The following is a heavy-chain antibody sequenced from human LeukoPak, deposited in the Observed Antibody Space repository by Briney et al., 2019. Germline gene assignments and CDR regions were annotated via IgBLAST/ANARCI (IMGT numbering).Heavy chain of an antibody. CDR3: ARGLWFGELDY. CDR2: IYYSGST. V-gene: IGHV4-59*08. CDR1: GGSISSYY. D-gene: IGHD3-10*01. Sequence: NPSETLSLTCTVSGGSISSYYWSWIRQPPGKGLEWIGYIYYSGSTNYNPSLKSRVTISVDTSKNQFSLKLSSVTAADTAVYYCARGLWFGELDYWGQGTLVTVSS. J-gene: IGHJ4*02.